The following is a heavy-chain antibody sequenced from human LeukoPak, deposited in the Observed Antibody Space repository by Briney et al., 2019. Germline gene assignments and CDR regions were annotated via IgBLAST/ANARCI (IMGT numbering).Heavy chain of an antibody. Sequence: SETLSLTCAVSGYSISSGYYWGWIRQPPGKGLEWIGSIYHSESTYYNPSLKSRVTISVDTSKNQFALKLSSVTAADTAVYYCARVGMITFGGVADYFDYWGQGTLVTVSS. D-gene: IGHD3-16*01. V-gene: IGHV4-38-2*01. CDR3: ARVGMITFGGVADYFDY. CDR2: IYHSEST. CDR1: GYSISSGYY. J-gene: IGHJ4*02.